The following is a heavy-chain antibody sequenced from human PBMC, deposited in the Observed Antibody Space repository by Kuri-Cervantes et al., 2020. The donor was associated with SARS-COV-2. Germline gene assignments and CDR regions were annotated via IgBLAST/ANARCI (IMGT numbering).Heavy chain of an antibody. CDR1: GFTFSNYG. CDR3: ARDVWSGYYYGMDV. J-gene: IGHJ6*02. CDR2: IWYDGSKK. V-gene: IGHV3-30*02. D-gene: IGHD3-3*01. Sequence: GESLKISCAASGFTFSNYGMQWVRQAPGKGLEWVALIWYDGSKKYYAESVKGRFTISRDDPKNTLYLQMNSLRAEDTAVYYCARDVWSGYYYGMDVWGQGTTVTVSS.